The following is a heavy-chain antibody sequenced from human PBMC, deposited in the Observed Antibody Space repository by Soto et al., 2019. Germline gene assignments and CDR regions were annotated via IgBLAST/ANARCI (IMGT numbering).Heavy chain of an antibody. D-gene: IGHD4-17*01. CDR2: VYHTGRT. CDR3: ARLLWTTVIEY. CDR1: GGSFKSGSYS. J-gene: IGHJ4*02. Sequence: SETLSLTCSVSGGSFKSGSYSWSWIRQPPGKGLEWIGYVYHTGRTSYNPSLKSRVSISMDTSKNQFSLNLDSVTAADTAVYFCARLLWTTVIEYWGQGTLVTVSS. V-gene: IGHV4-61*01.